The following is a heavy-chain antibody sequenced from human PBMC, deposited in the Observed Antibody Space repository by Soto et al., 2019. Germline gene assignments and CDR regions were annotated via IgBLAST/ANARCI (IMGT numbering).Heavy chain of an antibody. CDR2: IYHGGNT. Sequence: QVQLQESGPGLVKPSGTLSLTCVVSSGSISSGNWWSWVRQPPGKGLEWIGEIYHGGNTNYNPSFEGRVAMSVDRSKNQFALKLSSLTAADTAVYYCASGGGSYYYFDYWGQGSLVTVSS. V-gene: IGHV4-4*02. CDR3: ASGGGSYYYFDY. CDR1: SGSISSGNW. D-gene: IGHD2-15*01. J-gene: IGHJ4*02.